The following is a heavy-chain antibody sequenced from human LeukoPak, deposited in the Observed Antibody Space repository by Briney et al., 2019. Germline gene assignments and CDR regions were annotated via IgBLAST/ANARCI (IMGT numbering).Heavy chain of an antibody. Sequence: GGSLRLSCAASGFTFRSYEMKWVSPAPGKGLEWVSYISSSGSTIYYADSVKGRFTISRDNAKNSLYLQMNSLRAEDPAVYYCAELGITMIGGVWGKGTTVTISS. CDR1: GFTFRSYE. V-gene: IGHV3-48*03. J-gene: IGHJ6*04. D-gene: IGHD3-10*02. CDR3: AELGITMIGGV. CDR2: ISSSGSTI.